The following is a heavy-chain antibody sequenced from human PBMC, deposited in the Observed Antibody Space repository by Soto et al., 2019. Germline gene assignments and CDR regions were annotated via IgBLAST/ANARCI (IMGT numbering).Heavy chain of an antibody. Sequence: QVQLVQSGAEVKKPGASVKVSCKASGYTFTGYYMHWVRQAPGQGLEWMGWINPNSGGTNYAQKFQGRVPTTRDTSISTGHIGLSSLISDDTAVYYCARDWGDIVVVPAAIHWFDPWGQGTLVTVSS. CDR1: GYTFTGYY. D-gene: IGHD2-2*01. CDR2: INPNSGGT. CDR3: ARDWGDIVVVPAAIHWFDP. V-gene: IGHV1-2*02. J-gene: IGHJ5*02.